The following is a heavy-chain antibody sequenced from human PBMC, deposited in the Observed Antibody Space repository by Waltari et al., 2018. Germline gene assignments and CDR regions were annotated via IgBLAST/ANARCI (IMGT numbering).Heavy chain of an antibody. D-gene: IGHD6-19*01. CDR2: CDPEDGET. J-gene: IGHJ2*01. Sequence: QVQLVQSGAEVKKPGASVKVSCKVSGYTLTELSMHWVRQAPGKGLEWMGGCDPEDGETIYAQKFQGRVTRTEDTSTDTAYMELSSLRSEDTAVYYCATRGEQWLVGGFDLWGRGTLVTVSS. V-gene: IGHV1-24*01. CDR3: ATRGEQWLVGGFDL. CDR1: GYTLTELS.